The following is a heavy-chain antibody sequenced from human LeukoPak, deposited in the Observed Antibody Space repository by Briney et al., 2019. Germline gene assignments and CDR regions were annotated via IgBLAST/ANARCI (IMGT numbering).Heavy chain of an antibody. Sequence: SETLSLTCSISGGSMSRYYWSWIRQSPGQGLEWIGYIYHSGSTKYNPSLKSRVTISVDTSKNQFSLKVNSVTAADTAVYYCARHEETCSGGFCFLDYFDPWGQGTLVTVSS. CDR1: GGSMSRYY. J-gene: IGHJ4*02. D-gene: IGHD2-15*01. CDR3: ARHEETCSGGFCFLDYFDP. CDR2: IYHSGST. V-gene: IGHV4-59*08.